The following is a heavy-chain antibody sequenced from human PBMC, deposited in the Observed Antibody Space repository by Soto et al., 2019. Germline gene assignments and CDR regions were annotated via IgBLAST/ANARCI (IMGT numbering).Heavy chain of an antibody. J-gene: IGHJ5*02. D-gene: IGHD1-7*01. CDR2: XXXXXXXX. CDR1: GYSFTSYW. CDR3: ARRRGMELSNWFDP. Sequence: GESLKISCKGSGYSFTSYWISWVRQMPGKGXXXXXXXXXXXXXXXXXXXXQGYVTISADKSISTAYLQWSSLKASDTAMYYCARRRGMELSNWFDPWGQGTLVTVSS. V-gene: IGHV5-10-1*01.